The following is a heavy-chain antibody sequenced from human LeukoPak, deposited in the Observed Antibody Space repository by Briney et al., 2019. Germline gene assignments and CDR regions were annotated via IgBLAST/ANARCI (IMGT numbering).Heavy chain of an antibody. Sequence: GRSLRLSCAASGFTVSSNYMSWVRQAPGKGLEWVSVIYSGGSTYYADSVKGRFTISRDNSKNTLYLQMNSLRPEDTAVYYCARGITMVRGVTAFDYWGQGTLVTVSS. CDR1: GFTVSSNY. J-gene: IGHJ4*02. CDR2: IYSGGST. V-gene: IGHV3-66*01. CDR3: ARGITMVRGVTAFDY. D-gene: IGHD3-10*01.